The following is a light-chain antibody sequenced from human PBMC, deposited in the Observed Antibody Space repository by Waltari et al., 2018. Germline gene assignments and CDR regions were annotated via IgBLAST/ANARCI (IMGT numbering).Light chain of an antibody. Sequence: DILLTQSPTSLSASIGDRVTITCQASQHISNYLNWYQRKPGKAPKLLIYDASDLGPVVPLRFSGTGYGASFTLTISSLQPEDVATYYCQQFDAFPYTFGQGTNLQIK. V-gene: IGKV1-33*01. CDR3: QQFDAFPYT. CDR1: QHISNY. J-gene: IGKJ2*01. CDR2: DAS.